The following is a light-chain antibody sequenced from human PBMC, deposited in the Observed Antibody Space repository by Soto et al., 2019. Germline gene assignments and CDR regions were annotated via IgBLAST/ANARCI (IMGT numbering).Light chain of an antibody. Sequence: QSALTQPPSASGSPGQSVTISCTGTSSDVGGYNYVSWYQQHPGKAPKLMIYEVSNRPSGVPDRFSGSKSGNTASLTISGLQPEDEADYYCSSYTTSNTRQIVFGTGTKVTVL. CDR1: SSDVGGYNY. J-gene: IGLJ1*01. V-gene: IGLV2-8*01. CDR3: SSYTTSNTRQIV. CDR2: EVS.